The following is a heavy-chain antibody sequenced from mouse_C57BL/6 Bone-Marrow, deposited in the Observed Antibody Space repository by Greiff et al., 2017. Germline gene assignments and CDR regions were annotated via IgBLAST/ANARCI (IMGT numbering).Heavy chain of an antibody. CDR1: GYTFTSYW. CDR2: IYPGSGST. CDR3: ADTMDY. Sequence: QVHVKQSGAELVKPGASVKMSCKASGYTFTSYWITWVKQRPGQGLEWIGEIYPGSGSTNYNEKFKGKATLTVDTSSSTAYMRLSSLTSEVSAVYYCADTMDYWGQGTSVTVSS. J-gene: IGHJ4*01. V-gene: IGHV1-55*01.